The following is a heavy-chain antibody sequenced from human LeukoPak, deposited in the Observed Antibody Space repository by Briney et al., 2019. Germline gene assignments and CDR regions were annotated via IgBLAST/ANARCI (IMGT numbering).Heavy chain of an antibody. CDR2: IYPGGSDT. CDR1: GYSFTSYW. J-gene: IGHJ4*02. CDR3: ARRANYYDSSGYLWYFDY. D-gene: IGHD3-22*01. Sequence: GESLKISCKGSGYSFTSYWIGWVRQMPGKGLEWMGIIYPGGSDTRYSPSFQGQVTISADKSISTAYLQWSSLKASDTAMYYCARRANYYDSSGYLWYFDYWGQGTLVTVSS. V-gene: IGHV5-51*01.